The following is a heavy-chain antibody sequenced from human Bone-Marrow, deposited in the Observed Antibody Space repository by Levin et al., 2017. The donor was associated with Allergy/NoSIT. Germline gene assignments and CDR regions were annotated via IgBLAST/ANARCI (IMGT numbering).Heavy chain of an antibody. V-gene: IGHV5-51*01. CDR1: GYSFPNYW. CDR2: IFPGDSET. J-gene: IGHJ6*02. D-gene: IGHD5-18*01. Sequence: GESLKISCKGSGYSFPNYWIAWVRQKPGKGLEWMGIIFPGDSETKYSPTVEGQVTFSADKFTTTAHLEWSSLKASDTAKYYCASLAREGYSYSTPMDVWGQGTTVTVSS. CDR3: ASLAREGYSYSTPMDV.